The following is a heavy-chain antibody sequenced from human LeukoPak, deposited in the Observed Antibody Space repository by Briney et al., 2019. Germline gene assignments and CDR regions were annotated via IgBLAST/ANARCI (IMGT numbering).Heavy chain of an antibody. CDR1: GGSISSHY. V-gene: IGHV4-59*11. CDR2: IYYSGST. D-gene: IGHD5-12*01. Sequence: PSETLSLTCTVSGGSISSHYWSWIRQPPGKGLEWIGYIYYSGSTNYNPSLKSRVTISVDTSKNQFSLKLSSVTAADTAVYYCAREGDSGYDRDYFDYWGQGTLVTVSS. J-gene: IGHJ4*02. CDR3: AREGDSGYDRDYFDY.